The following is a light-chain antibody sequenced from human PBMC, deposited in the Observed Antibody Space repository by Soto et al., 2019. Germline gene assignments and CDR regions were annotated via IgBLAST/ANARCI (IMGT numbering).Light chain of an antibody. CDR3: QQSYSTWT. V-gene: IGKV1-39*01. CDR2: AAS. J-gene: IGKJ1*01. Sequence: DIQMTQSPSSLSASVGDKVTITCRASQSISSYLNWYQQKPGKAPKLLIYAASSLQSGVPSRFSGSGSGKDFTLTISSLHPEDFATYYCQQSYSTWTFGQGTKVEIK. CDR1: QSISSY.